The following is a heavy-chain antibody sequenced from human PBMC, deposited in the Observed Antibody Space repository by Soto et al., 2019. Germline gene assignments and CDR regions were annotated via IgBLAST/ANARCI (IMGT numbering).Heavy chain of an antibody. D-gene: IGHD5-18*01. CDR2: IIPIFGTA. J-gene: IGHJ4*02. CDR1: GGTFSSNA. CDR3: ATGGRGYCSAPRFYFEF. V-gene: IGHV1-69*12. Sequence: QVQLVQSGAEVKKPGSSVKVTCKASGGTFSSNAISWVRQAPGQGLEWMGGIIPIFGTAHYAQKFQGRVTITADESTSTASMELSSLKSEDTAVHYCATGGRGYCSAPRFYFEFWGQGTLVTVSS.